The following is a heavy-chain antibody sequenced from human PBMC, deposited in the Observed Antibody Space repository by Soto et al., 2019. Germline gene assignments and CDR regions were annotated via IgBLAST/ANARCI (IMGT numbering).Heavy chain of an antibody. CDR2: ISSSSSYI. Sequence: GGSLRLSCAASGFTFSSYSMNWVRQAPGKGLEWVSSISSSSSYIYYADSVKGRFTISRDNAKNSLYLQMNSLRAEDTAVYYCASLVGIAVAGTGYDMDVWGQGTTVTVSS. CDR1: GFTFSSYS. J-gene: IGHJ6*02. D-gene: IGHD6-19*01. CDR3: ASLVGIAVAGTGYDMDV. V-gene: IGHV3-21*01.